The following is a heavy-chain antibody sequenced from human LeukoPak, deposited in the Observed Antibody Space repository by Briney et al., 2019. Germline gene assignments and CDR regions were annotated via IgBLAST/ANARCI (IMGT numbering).Heavy chain of an antibody. CDR2: ISTDGKST. D-gene: IGHD2-2*01. CDR3: VRDYQFIQEV. V-gene: IGHV3-74*01. J-gene: IGHJ6*02. CDR1: GFTFSNYW. Sequence: GGSLRLSCVASGFTFSNYWMLWVRHAPGKGLMWVSLISTDGKSTRYAESVKGRFTISRDNAKNALYLQMDILRVEDTALYFCVRDYQFIQEVWGQGTTVTVSS.